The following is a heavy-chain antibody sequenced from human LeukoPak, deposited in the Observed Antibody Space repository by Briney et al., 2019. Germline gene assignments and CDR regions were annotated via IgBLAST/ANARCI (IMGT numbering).Heavy chain of an antibody. V-gene: IGHV3-9*01. CDR1: GFTFDDYA. Sequence: PGGSLRLSCAASGFTFDDYAMHWVRHAPGKGLEWVSGISWNSGSIGYADSVKGRFTISRDNAKNSLYLQMNSLRAEDTAVYYCARGSRVHYYGMDVWGQGTTVTVSS. J-gene: IGHJ6*02. D-gene: IGHD1-1*01. CDR3: ARGSRVHYYGMDV. CDR2: ISWNSGSI.